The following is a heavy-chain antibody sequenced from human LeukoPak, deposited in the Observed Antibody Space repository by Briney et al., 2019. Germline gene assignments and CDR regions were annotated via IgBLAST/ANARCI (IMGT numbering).Heavy chain of an antibody. V-gene: IGHV3-30*18. CDR1: GFTFSSYG. CDR3: AKDSGYGPFDY. Sequence: GRSLRPSCAASGFTFSSYGMHWVRQAPGKGLEWVAVISYDGSNKYYADSVKGRFTISRDNSENTLYLQMNSLRAEDTAVYYCAKDSGYGPFDYWGQGTLVTVSS. D-gene: IGHD5-12*01. J-gene: IGHJ4*02. CDR2: ISYDGSNK.